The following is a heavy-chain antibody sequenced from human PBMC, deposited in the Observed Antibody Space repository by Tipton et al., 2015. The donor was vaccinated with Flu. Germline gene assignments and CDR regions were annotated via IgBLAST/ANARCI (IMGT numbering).Heavy chain of an antibody. CDR3: ARALPPVFRYLAWFIGNAFDM. CDR2: TSSDGTSE. J-gene: IGHJ3*02. D-gene: IGHD3-9*01. Sequence: AASGFTFSDYAMHWVRQAPGKGLEWLATTSSDGTSEYYIDSVKGRFTISRDNSRDTLYLQMNSLKPEDTAVYHCARALPPVFRYLAWFIGNAFDMWGQGTRVIVSA. V-gene: IGHV3-30*04. CDR1: GFTFSDYA.